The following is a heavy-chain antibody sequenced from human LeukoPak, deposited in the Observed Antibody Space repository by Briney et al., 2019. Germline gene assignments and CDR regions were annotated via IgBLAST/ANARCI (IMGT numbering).Heavy chain of an antibody. CDR3: VTSGIAAAGMEY. Sequence: GGSLRLSCSASGFTFSSHAMHWVRQAPGKGLQYVSAISSYGGNTYFADSVKGRFTISRDNSKNTLYLQMSSLRAEDTGVYYCVTSGIAAAGMEYWGQGILVTVSS. V-gene: IGHV3-64D*09. CDR2: ISSYGGNT. J-gene: IGHJ4*02. CDR1: GFTFSSHA. D-gene: IGHD6-13*01.